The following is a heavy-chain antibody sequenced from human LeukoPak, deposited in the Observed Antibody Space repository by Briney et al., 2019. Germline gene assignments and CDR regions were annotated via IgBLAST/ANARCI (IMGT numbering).Heavy chain of an antibody. D-gene: IGHD3-22*01. CDR1: GGTFSSYA. V-gene: IGHV1-69*04. Sequence: SVKVSCKASGGTFSSYAIRWVRQAPGQGLAWMGRIIPILGIANYAQKFQGRVTITADKSTSTAYMELSSLRSEDTAVYYCARDTYYYDSSGYYYEEQNDYWGQGTLVTVSS. J-gene: IGHJ4*02. CDR2: IIPILGIA. CDR3: ARDTYYYDSSGYYYEEQNDY.